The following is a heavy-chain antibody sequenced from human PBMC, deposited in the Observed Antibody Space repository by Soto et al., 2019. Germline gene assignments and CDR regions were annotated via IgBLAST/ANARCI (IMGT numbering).Heavy chain of an antibody. Sequence: EVQLLESGGALVQPGGSLRLSCAASGFTFSHYAMSWVRQAPGKGLEWVSTIAADGGSTYYGDSVKGRFSISRDNSKNTLFLQLNSLRAEDTAVYYCARKYHFGSGSYLYYFDYWGQGGLVTVSS. CDR2: IAADGGST. V-gene: IGHV3-23*01. CDR3: ARKYHFGSGSYLYYFDY. D-gene: IGHD3-10*01. J-gene: IGHJ4*02. CDR1: GFTFSHYA.